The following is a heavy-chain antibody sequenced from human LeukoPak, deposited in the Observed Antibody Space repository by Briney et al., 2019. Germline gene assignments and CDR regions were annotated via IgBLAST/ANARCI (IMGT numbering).Heavy chain of an antibody. D-gene: IGHD5-12*01. V-gene: IGHV3-7*05. J-gene: IGHJ4*02. CDR2: IKQDGSEK. CDR1: GITFSSFW. CDR3: ARPIVATNLDY. Sequence: SGGSLRLSCAASGITFSSFWMSWVRQAPGKGLEWVANIKQDGSEKYYVDSVKGRFTISRDNAKNSLYLQMNSLRAEDTDVYYCARPIVATNLDYWGQGTLVTVSS.